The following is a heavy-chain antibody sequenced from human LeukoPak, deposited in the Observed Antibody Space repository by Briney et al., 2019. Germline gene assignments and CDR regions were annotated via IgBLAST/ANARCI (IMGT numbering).Heavy chain of an antibody. D-gene: IGHD4-17*01. V-gene: IGHV4-59*02. CDR2: IYNSGST. Sequence: PGGSLRLSCAASGFTVSNKYMSWIRQPPGKGLEWIGYIYNSGSTKYNPSLKSRVTISVDTSKNLFSLKLTSVTAADTAVYYCATCRDEFGDYGFTSWGRGTLVTVSS. J-gene: IGHJ5*02. CDR3: ATCRDEFGDYGFTS. CDR1: GFTVSNKY.